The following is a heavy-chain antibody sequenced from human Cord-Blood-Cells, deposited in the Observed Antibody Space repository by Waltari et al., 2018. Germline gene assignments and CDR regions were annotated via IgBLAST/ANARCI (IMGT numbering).Heavy chain of an antibody. V-gene: IGHV4-39*01. D-gene: IGHD1-1*01. CDR2: IDYRGTT. CDR1: GGSISSSSSY. Sequence: QLQLQESGPGLVKPSETLSLTCTVSGGSISSSSSYRGWLRLPPGKGLEWSGRIDYRGTTYYNPSLKSRVTISVDTSKTQFSLKLSSVTAADTAVYYCARHGENANWFDPWGQGTLVTVSS. CDR3: ARHGENANWFDP. J-gene: IGHJ5*02.